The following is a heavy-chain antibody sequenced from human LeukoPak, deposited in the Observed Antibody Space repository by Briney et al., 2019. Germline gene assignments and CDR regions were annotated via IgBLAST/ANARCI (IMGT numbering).Heavy chain of an antibody. CDR3: ARRVAATGSFDY. D-gene: IGHD6-13*01. Sequence: SETLSLTCTVSGGSISSYYWSWIRQAPGKGLEWIGYIYYSGSINYNPSLKSRVTISEDTSKNQFSLKVRSVTAADTAMYYCARRVAATGSFDYWGQGILVAVSS. CDR1: GGSISSYY. V-gene: IGHV4-59*08. CDR2: IYYSGSI. J-gene: IGHJ4*02.